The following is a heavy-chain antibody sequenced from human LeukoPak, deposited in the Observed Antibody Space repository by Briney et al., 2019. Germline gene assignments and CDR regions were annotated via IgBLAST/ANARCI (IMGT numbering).Heavy chain of an antibody. D-gene: IGHD6-19*01. J-gene: IGHJ6*03. CDR2: INWNGGST. CDR1: GFTSSSYS. V-gene: IGHV3-20*04. Sequence: GGSLRLSCAASGFTSSSYSMNWVRQAPGKGLEWVSGINWNGGSTGYADSVKGRFTISRDNAKNSLYLQMNSLRAEDTALYYCARMAGAGYYFYMDVWGKGTTVTVSS. CDR3: ARMAGAGYYFYMDV.